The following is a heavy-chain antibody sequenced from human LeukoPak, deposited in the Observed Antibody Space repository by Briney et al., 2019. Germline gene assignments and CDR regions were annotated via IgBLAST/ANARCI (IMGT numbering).Heavy chain of an antibody. CDR1: GFTFSSYS. D-gene: IGHD1-14*01. V-gene: IGHV3-21*04. CDR3: AKDRTLSPSTYYYYYGMDV. J-gene: IGHJ6*02. CDR2: ISSSSSYI. Sequence: PGGSLRLSCAASGFTFSSYSMNWVRQAPGKGLEWVSSISSSSSYIYYADSVKGRFTISRDNAKNSLYLQMNSLRAEDTAIYYCAKDRTLSPSTYYYYYGMDVWGQGTTVTVSS.